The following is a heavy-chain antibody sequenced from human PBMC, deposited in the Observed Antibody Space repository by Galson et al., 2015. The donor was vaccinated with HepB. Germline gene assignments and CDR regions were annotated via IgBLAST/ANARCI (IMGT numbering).Heavy chain of an antibody. J-gene: IGHJ4*02. CDR3: ARALPALDY. CDR1: GFNFREYA. V-gene: IGHV3-30-3*01. Sequence: SLRLSCATSGFNFREYAIHWVRQPPGKGLEWVAHASWDGTIGCADSVKGRFTISRENSENTVYLHMDRLKSDDTAVYYCARALPALDYWGQGALVTVSS. CDR2: ASWDGTIG.